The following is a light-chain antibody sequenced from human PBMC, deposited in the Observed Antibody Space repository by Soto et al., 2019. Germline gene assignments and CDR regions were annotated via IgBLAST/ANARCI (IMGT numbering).Light chain of an antibody. V-gene: IGKV3-20*01. CDR2: GTS. CDR3: QQYGSSSWT. CDR1: QSVSSSY. J-gene: IGKJ1*01. Sequence: LARSPCTLSLSPGERATLSCSASQSVSSSYLAWYQQKPGQAPRLLIYGTSSRATAIPDRFSGSGSGTDFTLTISRLEPEDFAVYYCQQYGSSSWTFGQGTKVDIK.